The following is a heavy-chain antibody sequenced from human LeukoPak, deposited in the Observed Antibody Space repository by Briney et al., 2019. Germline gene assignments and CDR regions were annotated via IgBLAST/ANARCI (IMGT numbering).Heavy chain of an antibody. V-gene: IGHV1-46*01. CDR2: INPSGGST. CDR3: AIAYDSSGYFGVYFDY. Sequence: ASVKVSCKASGYTFTSYYMHWVRQAPGQGLEWMGIINPSGGSTSYAQKFQGRVTMTRDTSTSTVYMELSSLRSEDTAVYYCAIAYDSSGYFGVYFDYWGQGTLVTVSS. J-gene: IGHJ4*02. D-gene: IGHD3-22*01. CDR1: GYTFTSYY.